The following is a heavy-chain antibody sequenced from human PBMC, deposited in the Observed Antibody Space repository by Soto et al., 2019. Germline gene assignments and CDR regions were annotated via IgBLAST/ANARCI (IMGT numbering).Heavy chain of an antibody. Sequence: VQLVESGGGLVKPGGSLRLSRASSGFTFSKAWMNWDRQAPGKGLEWVGRIKSKTDGGTTDYAAPVKGRFTISRDDSKNTLYLQMNSLKTEDTAVYYCTTDVGQQPWTIWGQGTLVTVSS. D-gene: IGHD6-13*01. CDR1: GFTFSKAW. V-gene: IGHV3-15*07. CDR3: TTDVGQQPWTI. CDR2: IKSKTDGGTT. J-gene: IGHJ4*02.